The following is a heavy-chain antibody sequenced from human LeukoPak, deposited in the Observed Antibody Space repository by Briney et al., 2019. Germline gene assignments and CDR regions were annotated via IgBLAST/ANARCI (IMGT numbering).Heavy chain of an antibody. CDR1: GGSISSNSYH. D-gene: IGHD3-3*01. CDR3: ASRSSIWSGYQDTLYYFDS. Sequence: SETLSLTCTVSGGSISSNSYHWGWIRQPPGKGLEWIGSIYYSGSTYYNPSLKSRVTISVDTSKNQFSLKLSSVTAADTAVYYCASRSSIWSGYQDTLYYFDSWGQGTLVTVSS. CDR2: IYYSGST. V-gene: IGHV4-39*07. J-gene: IGHJ4*02.